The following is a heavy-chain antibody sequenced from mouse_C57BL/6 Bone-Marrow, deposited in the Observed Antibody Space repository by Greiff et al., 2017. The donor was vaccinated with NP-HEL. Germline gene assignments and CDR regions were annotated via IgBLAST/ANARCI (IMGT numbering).Heavy chain of an antibody. Sequence: QVQLKQPGAELVKPGASVKMSCKASGYTFTSYWITWVKQRPGQGLEWIGDIYPGSGSTNYNEKFKSKATLTVDTSSSTAYMQLSSLTSEDSAVYYCARRGYSNYNYAMDYWGQGTSVTVSS. CDR3: ARRGYSNYNYAMDY. D-gene: IGHD2-5*01. J-gene: IGHJ4*01. CDR2: IYPGSGST. CDR1: GYTFTSYW. V-gene: IGHV1-55*01.